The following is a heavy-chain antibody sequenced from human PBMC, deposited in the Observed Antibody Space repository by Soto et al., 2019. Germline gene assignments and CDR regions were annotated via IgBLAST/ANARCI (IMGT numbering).Heavy chain of an antibody. CDR1: GYSFTSYW. CDR3: ARQRRDYYGSGSYGMDV. CDR2: IYPGDSDT. V-gene: IGHV5-51*01. Sequence: SLKISCKGSGYSFTSYWIGWVRQMPGKGLEWMGIIYPGDSDTRYSPSFQGQVTISADKSISTAYLQWSSLKASDTAMYYCARQRRDYYGSGSYGMDVWGQGTTVTVSS. J-gene: IGHJ6*02. D-gene: IGHD3-10*01.